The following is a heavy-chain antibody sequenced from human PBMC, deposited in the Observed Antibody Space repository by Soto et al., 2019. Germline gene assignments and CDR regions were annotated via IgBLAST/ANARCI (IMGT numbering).Heavy chain of an antibody. Sequence: EVQLVESGGGLIQPGGSLRLSCVASGFSVSSNYMSWVRQAPGKGLQWVSVLYSGGTTYYADSVKGRFTISRDNSKNTLFRQMNSLRVDDTALYYCAKGLPRGDRDYWGQGTLVTVSS. CDR2: LYSGGTT. CDR1: GFSVSSNY. J-gene: IGHJ4*02. CDR3: AKGLPRGDRDY. V-gene: IGHV3-53*01. D-gene: IGHD4-17*01.